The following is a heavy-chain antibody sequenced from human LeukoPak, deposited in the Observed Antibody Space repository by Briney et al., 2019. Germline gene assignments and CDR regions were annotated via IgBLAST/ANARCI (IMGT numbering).Heavy chain of an antibody. CDR2: ISGSGGST. CDR1: GFTFSSYA. J-gene: IGHJ4*02. D-gene: IGHD5-12*01. V-gene: IGHV3-23*01. Sequence: PGGSLRLSCAASGFTFSSYAMSWVRQAPGKGLEWVSAISGSGGSTYYADSVKGRLTISRDNSKNTLYLQMNSLRAEDTAVYYCAKDRSGYDLYFDYWGQGTLVTVSS. CDR3: AKDRSGYDLYFDY.